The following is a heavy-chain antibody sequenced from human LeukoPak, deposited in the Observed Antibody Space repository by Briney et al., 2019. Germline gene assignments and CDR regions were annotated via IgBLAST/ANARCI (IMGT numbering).Heavy chain of an antibody. CDR3: ARGVAYCSSTSCYKGNYYYYMDV. CDR2: INPNSGGT. Sequence: ASVKVSCKASGYTFTSYYMHWVRQAPGQGLEWMGWINPNSGGTNYAQKFQGRVTMTRDTSISTAYMELSRLRSDDTAVYYCARGVAYCSSTSCYKGNYYYYMDVWGKGTTVTVSS. D-gene: IGHD2-2*02. J-gene: IGHJ6*03. V-gene: IGHV1-2*02. CDR1: GYTFTSYY.